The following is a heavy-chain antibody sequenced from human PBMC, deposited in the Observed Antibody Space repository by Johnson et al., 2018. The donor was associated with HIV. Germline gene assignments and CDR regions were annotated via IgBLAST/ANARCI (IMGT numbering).Heavy chain of an antibody. J-gene: IGHJ3*02. CDR2: IWYDGRNK. Sequence: QVQLVESGGGLVKPGGSLRLSCAASGFTFSSYGMHWVRQAPGKGLEWVAVIWYDGRNKYYADSVKGRFTISRDNSKNTLYLQMNSLRAEDTAVYYCTTDSSGYPGAFDIWGQGTMVTVSS. D-gene: IGHD3-22*01. CDR1: GFTFSSYG. CDR3: TTDSSGYPGAFDI. V-gene: IGHV3-33*08.